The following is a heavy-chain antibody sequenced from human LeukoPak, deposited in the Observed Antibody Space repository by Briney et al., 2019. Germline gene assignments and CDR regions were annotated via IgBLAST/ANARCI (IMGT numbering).Heavy chain of an antibody. D-gene: IGHD6-19*01. CDR3: ARALGGAVAGLSAFDI. CDR1: GYSFTSCW. V-gene: IGHV5-51*01. J-gene: IGHJ3*02. CDR2: IYPGDSDT. Sequence: GESLKISCKGSGYSFTSCWIGWVRQMPGKGLEWMGIIYPGDSDTRYSPSFQGQVTISADKSISTAYLQWSSLKASDTAMYYCARALGGAVAGLSAFDIWGQGTMVTVSS.